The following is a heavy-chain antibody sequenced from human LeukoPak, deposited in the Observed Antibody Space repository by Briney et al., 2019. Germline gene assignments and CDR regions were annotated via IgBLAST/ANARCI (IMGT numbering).Heavy chain of an antibody. J-gene: IGHJ4*02. D-gene: IGHD7-27*01. CDR1: GFTFSNAW. Sequence: GGSLRLSCAASGFTFSNAWMNWVRQAPGKGLEWVGRIKSKTDGGTTDYVAPVKGRFTITRDDSKNTLYLQVNSLNTEDTAVYYCTTGNWGSFSYWGQGTLVTVSS. CDR2: IKSKTDGGTT. V-gene: IGHV3-15*01. CDR3: TTGNWGSFSY.